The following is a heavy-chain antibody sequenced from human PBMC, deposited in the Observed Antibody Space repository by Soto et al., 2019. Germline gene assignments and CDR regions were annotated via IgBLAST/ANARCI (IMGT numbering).Heavy chain of an antibody. CDR1: GYTFTGYY. V-gene: IGHV1-2*02. CDR3: ARGCRDCYDFWSGWGVTVYYYYGMDV. CDR2: INPNSGGT. J-gene: IGHJ6*02. Sequence: ASVKVSCKASGYTFTGYYIHWVRQAPGQGLEWMVCINPNSGGTNYAQKFQGRVTMTRDTSISTAYMELSRLRSDDTAVYYCARGCRDCYDFWSGWGVTVYYYYGMDVWGQGTTVTVS. D-gene: IGHD3-3*01.